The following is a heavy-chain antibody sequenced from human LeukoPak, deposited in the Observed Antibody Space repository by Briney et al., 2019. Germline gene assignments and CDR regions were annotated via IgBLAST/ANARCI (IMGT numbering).Heavy chain of an antibody. CDR2: INPNSGGT. V-gene: IGHV1-2*02. J-gene: IGHJ6*03. CDR3: ARDHPSGSYHYYYYMDV. Sequence: ASVKVSCKASGYTFTGYYMHWVRQAPGQGLEWMGWINPNSGGTNYGQKFQGRVTMTRDTSISTAYMELSRLRSDDTAVYYCARDHPSGSYHYYYYMDVWGKGTTVTVSS. CDR1: GYTFTGYY. D-gene: IGHD3-10*01.